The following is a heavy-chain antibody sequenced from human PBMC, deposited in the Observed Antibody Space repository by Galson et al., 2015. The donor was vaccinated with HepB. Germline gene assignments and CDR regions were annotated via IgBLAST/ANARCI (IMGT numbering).Heavy chain of an antibody. J-gene: IGHJ3*01. CDR2: ITNDGVGT. CDR3: VKEDILSGFSVGSFHV. V-gene: IGHV3-64D*06. D-gene: IGHD3-9*01. CDR1: GSNFNYYA. Sequence: SLRLSCAASGSNFNYYAMHWVRQAPGRGLEYISGITNDGVGTNYADSVNGRFTISRDNARKSLNLQVTSLRPEDTALYYCVKEDILSGFSVGSFHVWGQGTMVTVSS.